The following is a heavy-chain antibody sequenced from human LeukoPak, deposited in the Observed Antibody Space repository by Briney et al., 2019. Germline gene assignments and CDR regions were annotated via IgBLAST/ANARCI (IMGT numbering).Heavy chain of an antibody. CDR1: GFTFDDYA. Sequence: GGSLRLSCAASGFTFDDYAMHWVRQAPGKGLEWVSGISWNSGSIGYADSVKGRFTISRDNAKNSLYLQMNSLRAEDTALYYCAKGSTIFGGHFGYWGQGTLVTVSS. CDR3: AKGSTIFGGHFGY. CDR2: ISWNSGSI. J-gene: IGHJ4*02. V-gene: IGHV3-9*01. D-gene: IGHD3-3*01.